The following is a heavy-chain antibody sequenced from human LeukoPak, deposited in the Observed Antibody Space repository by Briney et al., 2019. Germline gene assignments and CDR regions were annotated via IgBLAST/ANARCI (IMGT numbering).Heavy chain of an antibody. J-gene: IGHJ5*02. CDR1: GYSISSGYD. CDR3: ARDFPYQLLPNWFDP. V-gene: IGHV4-38-2*02. CDR2: IYHSGST. D-gene: IGHD2-2*01. Sequence: SEPLSLPCTVSGYSISSGYDWGWSRQPPGKGLERIGSIYHSGSTYYNPSLKSRVTISVDTSKNQFSLKLSSVPAADTAVYYCARDFPYQLLPNWFDPWGQGTLVTVSS.